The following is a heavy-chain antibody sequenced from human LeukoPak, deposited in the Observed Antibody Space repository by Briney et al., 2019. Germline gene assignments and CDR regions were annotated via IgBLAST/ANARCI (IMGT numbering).Heavy chain of an antibody. V-gene: IGHV3-21*04. J-gene: IGHJ4*02. Sequence: PGGSLRLSCAASGFTFSSYSMNWVRQAPGKGLEWVSSISSSSSYIYYADSVKGRFTISRDNAKNSLNLQMNSLRAEDTAVYYCARDKRADEGSKFDYWGQGTLVTVSS. CDR3: ARDKRADEGSKFDY. CDR2: ISSSSSYI. CDR1: GFTFSSYS. D-gene: IGHD1-26*01.